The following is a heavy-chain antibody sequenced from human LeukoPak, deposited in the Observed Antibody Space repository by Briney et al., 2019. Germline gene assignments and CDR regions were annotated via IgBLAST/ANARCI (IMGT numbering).Heavy chain of an antibody. D-gene: IGHD4-17*01. J-gene: IGHJ4*02. CDR3: ARDNPTSPNPSLYGDYVPFDY. CDR2: ISAYIAKT. Sequence: ASVKVSCKASGYTFTSYGISWVRQAPGQGLEWMGWISAYIAKTNYAQKFQGRVTLTTDTPTSTAHMELRTLRYEDTGPYNCARDNPTSPNPSLYGDYVPFDYWGQGTLVTVSS. V-gene: IGHV1-18*01. CDR1: GYTFTSYG.